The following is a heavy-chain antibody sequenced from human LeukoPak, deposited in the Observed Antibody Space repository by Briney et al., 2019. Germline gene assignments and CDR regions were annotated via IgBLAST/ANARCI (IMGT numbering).Heavy chain of an antibody. CDR3: ATSEYSSSGLFDY. D-gene: IGHD6-6*01. CDR2: FDPEDGET. V-gene: IGHV1-24*01. CDR1: GYTLTELS. J-gene: IGHJ4*02. Sequence: ASVKVSCKVSGYTLTELSMHWVRQALGKGLEWMGGFDPEDGETIYAQKFQGRVTMTEDTSTDTAYMELSSLRSEDTAVYYCATSEYSSSGLFDYWGQGTLVTVSS.